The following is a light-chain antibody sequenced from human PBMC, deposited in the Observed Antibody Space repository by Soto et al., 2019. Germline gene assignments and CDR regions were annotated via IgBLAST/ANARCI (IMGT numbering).Light chain of an antibody. V-gene: IGLV2-14*03. CDR2: HVS. CDR3: SSYTSGTTPFV. J-gene: IGLJ1*01. Sequence: QSALTQPASVSGSPGQSISIYCTGTSSDVGGYNYVSWYQRHPDKAPKLIIYHVSDRPSGVSDRFSASKSGVTASLTISGLQAEYEADVCSSYTSGTTPFVFGTGTKVTVL. CDR1: SSDVGGYNY.